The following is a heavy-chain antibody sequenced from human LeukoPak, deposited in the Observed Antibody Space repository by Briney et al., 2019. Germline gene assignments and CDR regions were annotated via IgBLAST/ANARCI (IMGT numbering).Heavy chain of an antibody. CDR3: AKGMSATSGYLELDY. Sequence: AGGFLRLSCAASGFTFSSYAMSWVRQAPGKGLEWVSAISGSGGNTYSADSVKGRCTISRDSSKNTLYLQMNSLRAEDTAVYYCAKGMSATSGYLELDYWGQGTLVTVSS. D-gene: IGHD3-22*01. CDR1: GFTFSSYA. J-gene: IGHJ4*02. CDR2: ISGSGGNT. V-gene: IGHV3-23*01.